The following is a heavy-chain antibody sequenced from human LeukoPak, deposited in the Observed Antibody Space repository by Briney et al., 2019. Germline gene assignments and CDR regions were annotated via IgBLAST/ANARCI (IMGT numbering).Heavy chain of an antibody. Sequence: ASVKVSCKASGYTFTSYAVNWVRQAPGQGLEWMGWINTNTGNPTYAQGFTGRFVFSLDTSVSTAYLQISSLKAEDTAVYYCARDKPKYYGDYGNFDYWGQGTLVTVSS. V-gene: IGHV7-4-1*02. CDR3: ARDKPKYYGDYGNFDY. J-gene: IGHJ4*02. D-gene: IGHD4-17*01. CDR1: GYTFTSYA. CDR2: INTNTGNP.